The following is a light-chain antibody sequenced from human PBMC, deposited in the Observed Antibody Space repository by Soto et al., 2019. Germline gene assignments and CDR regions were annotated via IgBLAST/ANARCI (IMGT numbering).Light chain of an antibody. CDR2: GAS. J-gene: IGKJ5*01. CDR3: QQYNNWPPIT. V-gene: IGKV3-15*01. CDR1: QSVSSSY. Sequence: EIVLTQSPCTLSLSPGERATLSCRASQSVSSSYLACYQQKPGQAPRLIINGASRRGAGMPGRLCGAGSGREFTPPISSLQSEHFAAYYCQQYNNWPPITFGQGTRLEIK.